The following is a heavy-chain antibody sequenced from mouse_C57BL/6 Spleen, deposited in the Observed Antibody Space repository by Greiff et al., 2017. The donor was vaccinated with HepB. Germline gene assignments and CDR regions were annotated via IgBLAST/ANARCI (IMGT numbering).Heavy chain of an antibody. Sequence: QVQLQQPGAELVKPGASVKVSCKASGYTFTSYWMHWVKQRPGQGLEWIGRIDPFDSDTNYNKKFKGKATLTVDNSSSTAYMQLSSLTSEDSAVYYCAIKEDLLPGPHWYFDVWGTGTTVTVSS. J-gene: IGHJ1*03. CDR1: GYTFTSYW. V-gene: IGHV1-74*01. CDR3: AIKEDLLPGPHWYFDV. D-gene: IGHD1-1*01. CDR2: IDPFDSDT.